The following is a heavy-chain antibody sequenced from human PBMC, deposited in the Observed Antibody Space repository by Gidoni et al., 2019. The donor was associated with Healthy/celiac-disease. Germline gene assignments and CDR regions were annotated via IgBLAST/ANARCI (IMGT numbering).Heavy chain of an antibody. CDR2: IFSNDEK. CDR3: AREVTYYDFWSGSDGNWFDP. D-gene: IGHD3-3*01. Sequence: LAHIFSNDEKSYSTSLKSRLTISKDTSKSQVVLTMTNMDPVDTATYYCAREVTYYDFWSGSDGNWFDPWGQGTLVTVSS. V-gene: IGHV2-26*01. J-gene: IGHJ5*02.